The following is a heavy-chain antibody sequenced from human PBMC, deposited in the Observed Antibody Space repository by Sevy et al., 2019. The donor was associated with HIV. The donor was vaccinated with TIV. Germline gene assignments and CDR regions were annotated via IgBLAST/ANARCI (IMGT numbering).Heavy chain of an antibody. CDR1: GFSFSGYV. Sequence: GGSLRLSCAASGFSFSGYVMNWVRQAPGKGLEWVSSISGRDSSTYYADSVRGRFIISRDNSENTLYLQMNGLRAEDSAVYYCAKVTLRELLAAHDAFDVWGQGTMVSVSS. D-gene: IGHD1-26*01. V-gene: IGHV3-23*01. CDR3: AKVTLRELLAAHDAFDV. J-gene: IGHJ3*01. CDR2: ISGRDSST.